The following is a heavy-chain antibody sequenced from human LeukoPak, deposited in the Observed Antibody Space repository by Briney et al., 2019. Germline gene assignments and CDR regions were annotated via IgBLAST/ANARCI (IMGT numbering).Heavy chain of an antibody. CDR2: ISSSSSYI. J-gene: IGHJ4*02. CDR1: GFTFSSYS. Sequence: GGSLRLSCAASGFTFSSYSMNWVRQAPGKGLEWVSSISSSSSYIYYADSVKGRFTISRDNAKNSLYLQMNSLRAEDTAVYYCARDWYYYDSSGYYHGLFDYWGQGTLVTVSS. D-gene: IGHD3-22*01. CDR3: ARDWYYYDSSGYYHGLFDY. V-gene: IGHV3-21*04.